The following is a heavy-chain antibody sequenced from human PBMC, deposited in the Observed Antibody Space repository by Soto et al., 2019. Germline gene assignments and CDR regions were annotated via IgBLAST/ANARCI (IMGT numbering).Heavy chain of an antibody. D-gene: IGHD2-15*01. CDR1: GFTVSNYY. CDR2: IDSGDRT. V-gene: IGHV3-66*01. J-gene: IGHJ4*02. CDR3: ASGYCGGGSCYPAH. Sequence: EVQVVESGGGLVQPGGSLRLSCAASGFTVSNYYVTWVRQAPGKGPEWVSTIDSGDRTYYGDSVKGRFTISRDNSKNTLYLQRNGLRAEDTAVYYCASGYCGGGSCYPAHWGQGTLVTVSS.